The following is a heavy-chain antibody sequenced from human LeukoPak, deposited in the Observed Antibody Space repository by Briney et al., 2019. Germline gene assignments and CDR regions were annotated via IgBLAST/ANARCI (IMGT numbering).Heavy chain of an antibody. CDR2: INAGNGNT. D-gene: IGHD1-26*01. V-gene: IGHV1-3*01. J-gene: IGHJ4*02. CDR3: ARDMGSGSYVL. Sequence: ASVKVSCKASGYTFTNYAVHWVRQAAGQRLEWMGWINAGNGNTKYSQKFQGRVTITRDTSASTAYMELSSLRSEDTAVYYCARDMGSGSYVLWGQGTLVTVSS. CDR1: GYTFTNYA.